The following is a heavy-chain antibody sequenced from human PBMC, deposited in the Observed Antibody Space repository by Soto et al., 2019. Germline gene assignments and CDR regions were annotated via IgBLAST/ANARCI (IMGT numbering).Heavy chain of an antibody. CDR1: RGTFSSYP. CDR3: AEGPPSPLRFSRFDP. V-gene: IGHV1-69*06. D-gene: IGHD3-3*01. Sequence: SVKVSCKASRGTFSSYPISWVRQPPGQGVEGMGGGIPIFGTPNYAQKFQGRVTITADKSTSTPYVELSSLRPEDTAVYYCAEGPPSPLRFSRFDPWGQGTRAPVSP. CDR2: GIPIFGTP. J-gene: IGHJ5*02.